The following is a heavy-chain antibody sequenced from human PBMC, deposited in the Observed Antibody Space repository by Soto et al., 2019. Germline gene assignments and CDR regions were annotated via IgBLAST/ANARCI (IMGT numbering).Heavy chain of an antibody. D-gene: IGHD3-10*01. Sequence: PSETLSLTCTVSGGSISSTTYFWGWIRQPPGKGLEWIGSISYSGSTFYNPSLKSRVTISVETSKNQFSLKLSSMTAADTAVYYCARHYYGSGSYLPTFDYWGQGTLVTVS. CDR1: GGSISSTTYF. CDR2: ISYSGST. J-gene: IGHJ4*02. V-gene: IGHV4-39*01. CDR3: ARHYYGSGSYLPTFDY.